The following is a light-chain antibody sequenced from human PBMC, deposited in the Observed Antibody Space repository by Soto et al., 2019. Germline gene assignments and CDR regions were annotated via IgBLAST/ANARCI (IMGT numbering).Light chain of an antibody. Sequence: EIVSTQYTGTLSLSPGERATLSCRASQSVSNNYLAWYQQKPGQAPRLLIYGASNRATGIPDRFSGSGSGTDFTLTISRLEPEDFAVYYCQQYGSSGTFGQGTKVDIK. CDR3: QQYGSSGT. J-gene: IGKJ1*01. V-gene: IGKV3-20*01. CDR1: QSVSNNY. CDR2: GAS.